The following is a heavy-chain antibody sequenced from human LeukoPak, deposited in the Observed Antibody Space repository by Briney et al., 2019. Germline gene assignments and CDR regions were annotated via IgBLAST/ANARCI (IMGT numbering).Heavy chain of an antibody. J-gene: IGHJ4*02. V-gene: IGHV4-34*01. CDR1: GGSFSGYY. CDR2: INHSGST. CDR3: ARNIPAGGLDY. Sequence: SETLSLTCAVYGGSFSGYYWSWLRQPPGKGLEWIGEINHSGSTNYNPSLKSRVTISVDTSKNQFSLKLSSVTAADTAVYYCARNIPAGGLDYWGQGTLVTVSS. D-gene: IGHD6-25*01.